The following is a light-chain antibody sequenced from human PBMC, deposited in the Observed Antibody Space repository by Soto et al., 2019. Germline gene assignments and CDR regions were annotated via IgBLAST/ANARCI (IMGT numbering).Light chain of an antibody. CDR3: SSYTSTNFVI. V-gene: IGLV2-14*03. CDR2: DVS. CDR1: SSDIGDYKY. J-gene: IGLJ2*01. Sequence: QAVVTQPASVSGSPGQSITISCTGSSSDIGDYKYVSWYKHHPGKAPKLMIYDVSNRPSGVSNRFSGSKSGNTASLTISGLQAEDEADYYCSSYTSTNFVIFGGGTKLTVL.